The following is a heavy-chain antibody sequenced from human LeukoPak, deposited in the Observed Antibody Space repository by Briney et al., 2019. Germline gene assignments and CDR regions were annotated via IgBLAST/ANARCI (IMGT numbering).Heavy chain of an antibody. V-gene: IGHV4-59*01. J-gene: IGHJ4*02. Sequence: SETLSLTCTVSGDSISSSYWSWIRQPPGKRLEWVGYVHYTGKTNYNPSLNNRATISVDMSKNQFSLTLTSVTVADTAVYYCAIVDFDYWGQGTLVTVSS. D-gene: IGHD2-15*01. CDR3: AIVDFDY. CDR2: VHYTGKT. CDR1: GDSISSSY.